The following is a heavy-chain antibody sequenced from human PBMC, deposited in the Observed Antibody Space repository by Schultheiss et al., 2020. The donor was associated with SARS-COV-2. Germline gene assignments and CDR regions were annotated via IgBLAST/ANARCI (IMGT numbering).Heavy chain of an antibody. J-gene: IGHJ6*02. CDR3: AKDSLVVPAAKGSWYYYYGMDV. CDR1: GFTFSSYG. D-gene: IGHD2-2*01. V-gene: IGHV3-30*18. CDR2: ISYDGSNK. Sequence: GGSLRLSCAASGFTFSSYGMHWVRQAPGKGLEWVAVISYDGSNKYYADSVKGRFTISRDNSKNTLYLQMNSLRAEDTAVYYCAKDSLVVPAAKGSWYYYYGMDVWGQGTTVTVSS.